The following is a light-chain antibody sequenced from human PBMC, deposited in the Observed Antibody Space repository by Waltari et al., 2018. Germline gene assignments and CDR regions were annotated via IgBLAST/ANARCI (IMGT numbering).Light chain of an antibody. CDR1: QNVDTY. J-gene: IGKJ2*01. V-gene: IGKV3-11*01. CDR3: QQRNTWPPYT. Sequence: EVVLTQSPATLSLSPGERATLFCGASQNVDTYLAWYQQKPGQAPRLLIYNSSHRASGVPARFSGGGSGTDFTLTISSVEPEDIAIYYCQQRNTWPPYTFGQGTKLELK. CDR2: NSS.